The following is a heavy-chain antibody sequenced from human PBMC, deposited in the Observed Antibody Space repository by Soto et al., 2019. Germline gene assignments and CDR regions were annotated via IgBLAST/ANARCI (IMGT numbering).Heavy chain of an antibody. Sequence: QVQLVQSGAEVKKPGSSVKASCKASGGTFSSYAISWVRQAPGQGLEWMGGIIPIFGTANYAQKFQGRVTITADESTSTAYMELSSLRSEDTAVYYCARGLLAYCGGDCYTDAFDIWGQGTMVTVSS. D-gene: IGHD2-21*02. CDR2: IIPIFGTA. V-gene: IGHV1-69*01. CDR3: ARGLLAYCGGDCYTDAFDI. J-gene: IGHJ3*02. CDR1: GGTFSSYA.